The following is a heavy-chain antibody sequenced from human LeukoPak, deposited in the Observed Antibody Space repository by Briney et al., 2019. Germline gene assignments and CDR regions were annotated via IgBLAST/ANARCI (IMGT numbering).Heavy chain of an antibody. J-gene: IGHJ5*02. D-gene: IGHD3-3*01. V-gene: IGHV4-39*07. Sequence: PSETLSLTCTVSGGSISSSSYYWGWIRQPPGKGLEWIGSIYYSGSTYYNPSLKSRVTISVDTSKNQFSLKLSSVTAADTAVYYCARRRDRTIFGVVGFDPWGQGTLVTVSS. CDR1: GGSISSSSYY. CDR3: ARRRDRTIFGVVGFDP. CDR2: IYYSGST.